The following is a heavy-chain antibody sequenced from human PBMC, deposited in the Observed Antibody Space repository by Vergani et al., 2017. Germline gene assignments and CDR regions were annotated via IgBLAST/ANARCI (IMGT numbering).Heavy chain of an antibody. Sequence: QVHLVESGGGAFQPGRYLRLSCVVSGFTSSYYGMHMVRQAPGKGVDWVAVISYDGTQKYYAESVKGRFTISSDNSKRTLYLQMNSLRTEDTAVYYCATKSCGTPGCQIGYFREWGQGTLVTVSS. CDR1: GFTSSYYG. D-gene: IGHD1-1*01. V-gene: IGHV3-30*03. CDR2: ISYDGTQK. J-gene: IGHJ1*01. CDR3: ATKSCGTPGCQIGYFRE.